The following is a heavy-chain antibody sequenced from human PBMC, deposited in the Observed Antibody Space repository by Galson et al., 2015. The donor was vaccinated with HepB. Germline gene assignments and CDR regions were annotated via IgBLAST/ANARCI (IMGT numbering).Heavy chain of an antibody. CDR3: ARDTKQRTRLWELLYARWLHFDY. CDR1: GYTFRNYG. D-gene: IGHD3-10*01. V-gene: IGHV1-18*04. CDR2: FSDYNGKS. Sequence: SVKVSCKASGYTFRNYGISWMRQAPGQGLEWMGWFSDYNGKSEYAQKFQGRVTMTADTSTDTAYMELRSLTSDDTAVYYCARDTKQRTRLWELLYARWLHFDYWGQGTLVIVSS. J-gene: IGHJ4*02.